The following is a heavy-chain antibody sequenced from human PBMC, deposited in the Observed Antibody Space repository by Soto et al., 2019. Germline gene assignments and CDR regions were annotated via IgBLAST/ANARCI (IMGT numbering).Heavy chain of an antibody. V-gene: IGHV4-34*01. CDR2: INHSGST. CDR1: GGSFSGYY. J-gene: IGHJ3*02. D-gene: IGHD6-13*01. CDR3: ARGRGIAAAGMDAFDI. Sequence: SETLSLTCAVYGGSFSGYYWSWIRQPPGKGLEWIGEINHSGSTNYNPSLKSRVTISVDTSKNRFSLKLSSVTAADTAVYYGARGRGIAAAGMDAFDIWGQGTMVTVSS.